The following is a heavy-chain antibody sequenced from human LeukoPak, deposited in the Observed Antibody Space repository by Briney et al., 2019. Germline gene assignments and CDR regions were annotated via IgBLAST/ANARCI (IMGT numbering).Heavy chain of an antibody. CDR2: IYYSGST. J-gene: IGHJ5*02. D-gene: IGHD3-10*01. CDR3: ARAQGVYYGSGSYYSTNWFDP. Sequence: KPSKTLSLTCTVSGGSISSYYWSWIRQPPGKGLEWIGYIYYSGSTNYNPSLKSRVTISVDTSKNQFSLKLSSVTAADTAVYYCARAQGVYYGSGSYYSTNWFDPWGQGTLVTVSS. CDR1: GGSISSYY. V-gene: IGHV4-59*01.